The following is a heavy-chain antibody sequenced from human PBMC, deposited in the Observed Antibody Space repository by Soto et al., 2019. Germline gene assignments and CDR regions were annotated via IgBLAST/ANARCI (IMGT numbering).Heavy chain of an antibody. V-gene: IGHV3-30*18. CDR2: ISYDGSNK. Sequence: QVQLVESGGGVVQPGRSLRLSCAASGFTFSSYGMHWVRQAPGKGLEWVAVISYDGSNKYYADSVKGRFTISRDNSKNTLYLQMNSLRAEDTAVYYCAKDNYYDSSGYSLAAYYYDYGMDVWGQGTTVTVSS. J-gene: IGHJ6*02. D-gene: IGHD3-22*01. CDR1: GFTFSSYG. CDR3: AKDNYYDSSGYSLAAYYYDYGMDV.